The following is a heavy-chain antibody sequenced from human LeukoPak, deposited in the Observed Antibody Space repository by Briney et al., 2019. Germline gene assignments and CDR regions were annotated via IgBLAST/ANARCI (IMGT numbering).Heavy chain of an antibody. CDR3: ARGLRRFGTLVDY. V-gene: IGHV3-23*01. CDR2: ISGSGGST. CDR1: GFTFSSYA. D-gene: IGHD3-10*01. J-gene: IGHJ4*02. Sequence: GGSLRLSCAASGFTFSSYAMSWVRQAPGKGLEWVSAISGSGGSTYYADSVKGRFTISRDNAKNSLYLQMNSLRAEDTAVYYCARGLRRFGTLVDYWGQGTLVTVSS.